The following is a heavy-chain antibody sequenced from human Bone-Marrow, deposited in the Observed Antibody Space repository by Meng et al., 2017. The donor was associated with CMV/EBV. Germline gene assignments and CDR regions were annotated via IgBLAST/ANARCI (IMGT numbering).Heavy chain of an antibody. D-gene: IGHD3-16*01. J-gene: IGHJ6*02. Sequence: GGSLRLSCAASGFTFSSYAMSWVRQAPGKGLEWVSVISGSGARTQNAASVKGRFIISRDNSKNTLYLQMNSLRAEDTAVYYCAKDRDYYYYYYGMDVWGQGTTVTVSS. V-gene: IGHV3-23*01. CDR2: ISGSGART. CDR1: GFTFSSYA. CDR3: AKDRDYYYYYYGMDV.